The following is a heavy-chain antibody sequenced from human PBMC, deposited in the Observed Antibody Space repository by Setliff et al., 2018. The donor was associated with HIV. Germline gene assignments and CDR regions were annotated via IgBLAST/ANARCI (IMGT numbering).Heavy chain of an antibody. Sequence: PSETLTLTCAVHGGSFSGYFWSWIRQPPGKGLEWIGEINHSGSTNYNPSLKSRVTISVDTSKNQFSLKLSSVTAADTAVYYCARVIGWNDAGDYWGRGTLVTVSS. CDR3: ARVIGWNDAGDY. V-gene: IGHV4-34*01. J-gene: IGHJ4*02. CDR1: GGSFSGYF. D-gene: IGHD1-1*01. CDR2: INHSGST.